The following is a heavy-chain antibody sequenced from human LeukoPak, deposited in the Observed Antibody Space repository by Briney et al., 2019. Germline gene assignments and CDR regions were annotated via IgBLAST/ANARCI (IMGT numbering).Heavy chain of an antibody. CDR3: ARGPTMYGLDV. Sequence: GGSLRLSCAASGFTVGSNYLSWVRQAPGKGLDWVSVIYSGGSTYYADSVKGRFTISRDNSRNTMYLQMNSLAAEDTAIYYCARGPTMYGLDVWGQGTTVTVSS. V-gene: IGHV3-53*01. CDR1: GFTVGSNY. J-gene: IGHJ6*02. CDR2: IYSGGST.